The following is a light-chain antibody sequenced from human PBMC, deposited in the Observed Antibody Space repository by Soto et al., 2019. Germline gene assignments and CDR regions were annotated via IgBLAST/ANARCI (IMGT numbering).Light chain of an antibody. CDR1: QIISSY. CDR2: AAS. V-gene: IGKV1-39*01. Sequence: DIQMSQSPSSLSASVGDRFTITCRVSQIISSYLNWYQQKPGKAPKLLIYAASSLQSGVPSRFSGSGSGTDFTLTISSLQPEDFATYYCQQSYSTPLTFGGGTKVDIK. J-gene: IGKJ4*01. CDR3: QQSYSTPLT.